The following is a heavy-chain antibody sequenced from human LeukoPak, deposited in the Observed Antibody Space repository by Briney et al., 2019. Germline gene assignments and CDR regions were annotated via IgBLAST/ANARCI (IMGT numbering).Heavy chain of an antibody. CDR1: GGSISSSSYY. CDR2: IYYSGST. V-gene: IGHV4-39*07. J-gene: IGHJ6*03. CDR3: ARVRAFGVVIIGYYYYMDV. Sequence: SETLTLTCTVSGGSISSSSYYWGWIRQPPGEGLEWIGSIYYSGSTYYNPSLKSRVTISVDTSKNQFSLKLSSVTAADTAVYYCARVRAFGVVIIGYYYYMDVWGKGTTVTVSS. D-gene: IGHD3-3*01.